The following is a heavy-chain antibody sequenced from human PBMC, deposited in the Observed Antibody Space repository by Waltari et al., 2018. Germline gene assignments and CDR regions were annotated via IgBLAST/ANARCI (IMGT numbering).Heavy chain of an antibody. CDR3: ARRIQLWLRGYFDY. CDR2: INHSRST. CDR1: GGSFTGYS. V-gene: IGHV4-34*01. J-gene: IGHJ4*02. D-gene: IGHD5-18*01. Sequence: QVQLQQWGAGLLKPSEPLSLTCAVYGGSFTGYSSSWIRLPQGKGLEWIGEINHSRSTNYNPSLKSRVTISVDTSKNQFSLKLSSVTAADTAVYYCARRIQLWLRGYFDYWGQGTLVTVSS.